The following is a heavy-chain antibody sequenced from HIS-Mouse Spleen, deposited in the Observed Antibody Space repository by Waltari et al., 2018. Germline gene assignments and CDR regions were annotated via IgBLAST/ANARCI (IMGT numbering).Heavy chain of an antibody. CDR2: IYYSGST. V-gene: IGHV4-39*07. D-gene: IGHD5-18*01. J-gene: IGHJ4*02. CDR1: GGSTSSSSYY. Sequence: QLQLQESGPGLVKPSETLSLTCTVSGGSTSSSSYYWGWIRQPPGKGLEWIGSIYYSGSTYYNPSLKSRVTISVDTSKNQFSLKLSSVTAADTAVYYCARVLRIQLWFDYWGQGTLVTVSS. CDR3: ARVLRIQLWFDY.